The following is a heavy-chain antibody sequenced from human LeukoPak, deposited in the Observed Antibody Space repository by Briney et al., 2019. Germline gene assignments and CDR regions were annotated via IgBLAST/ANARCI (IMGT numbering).Heavy chain of an antibody. D-gene: IGHD4-23*01. Sequence: PGGSLRLSCAASGFTFRNYAMSWVRQAPGKGLEWVSAISGSGVSTYYADSVKGRFTISRDNSKSTLYLQMNNLRAEDTALYYCAKERGHSKPFDYWGQGTLVTVSS. J-gene: IGHJ4*02. CDR1: GFTFRNYA. CDR3: AKERGHSKPFDY. V-gene: IGHV3-23*01. CDR2: ISGSGVST.